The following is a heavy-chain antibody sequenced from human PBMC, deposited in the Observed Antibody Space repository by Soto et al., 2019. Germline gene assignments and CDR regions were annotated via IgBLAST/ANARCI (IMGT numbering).Heavy chain of an antibody. Sequence: QVQLVESGGGVVQPGRSLRLSCAASGFTFSSYGMHWVRQAPGKGLEWVAVISYDGSNKYYADSVKGRFTISRDNSKNTLYLQMNSLRAEDTAVYYCAKDRNSSGWYSDYWGQGTLVTVSS. J-gene: IGHJ4*02. CDR1: GFTFSSYG. D-gene: IGHD6-19*01. CDR3: AKDRNSSGWYSDY. V-gene: IGHV3-30*18. CDR2: ISYDGSNK.